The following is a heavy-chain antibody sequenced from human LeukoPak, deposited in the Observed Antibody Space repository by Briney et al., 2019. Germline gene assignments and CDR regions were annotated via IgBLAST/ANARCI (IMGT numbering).Heavy chain of an antibody. D-gene: IGHD5-18*01. V-gene: IGHV1-69*04. Sequence: ASVKVSCKTSGGTFSTSAITWVRQAPGQGLEWMGRIIPVLNITTYAQRFQGRVTITADTSTSTVYMELSSLRSEETAVYYCARDQGLTAPPPYGLDLWGQGTTVIVSS. J-gene: IGHJ6*02. CDR2: IIPVLNIT. CDR1: GGTFSTSA. CDR3: ARDQGLTAPPPYGLDL.